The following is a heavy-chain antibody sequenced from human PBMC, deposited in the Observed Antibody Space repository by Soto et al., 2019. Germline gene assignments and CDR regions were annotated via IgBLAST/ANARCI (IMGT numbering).Heavy chain of an antibody. CDR1: GGSISSSGYY. J-gene: IGHJ5*01. CDR2: IYYSGST. V-gene: IGHV4-39*01. D-gene: IGHD2-2*01. Sequence: QLQLQESGPGLVKPSETLSLTCTVSGGSISSSGYYWGWIRQPPGKGLEWIGSIYYSGSTYYNPSPKSRLTTSVDTSKNQFSLKLSSVTAADTALYYCARLGCSSTSCFFPDWFDPWGQGTLVTVSS. CDR3: ARLGCSSTSCFFPDWFDP.